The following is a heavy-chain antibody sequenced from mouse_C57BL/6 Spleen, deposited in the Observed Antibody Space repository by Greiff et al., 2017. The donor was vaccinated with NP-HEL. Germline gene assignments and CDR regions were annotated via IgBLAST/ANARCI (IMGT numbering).Heavy chain of an antibody. CDR2: IYPRSGNT. D-gene: IGHD2-4*01. V-gene: IGHV1-81*01. Sequence: QVQLQQSGAELARPGASVKLSCKASGYTFTSYGISWVKQRTGQGLEWIGEIYPRSGNTYYNEKFKGKATLTADKSSSTAYMELRSLTSDDSAVYFCARETGLRRGDYWGQGTTLTVSS. J-gene: IGHJ2*01. CDR3: ARETGLRRGDY. CDR1: GYTFTSYG.